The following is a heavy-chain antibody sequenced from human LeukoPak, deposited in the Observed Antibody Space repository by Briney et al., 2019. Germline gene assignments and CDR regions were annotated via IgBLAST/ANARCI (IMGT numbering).Heavy chain of an antibody. V-gene: IGHV3-23*01. CDR1: GFTFSTYV. Sequence: GGSLRLSCAASGFTFSTYVMSWVRQAPGKGLEWVSTISGSGGSTHYADSVKGRFTISRDDSKNTLYLQMNSLRAEDTAVYYCATSGGYCSSASCPTKNWGQGTLVTVSS. CDR2: ISGSGGST. D-gene: IGHD2-2*01. CDR3: ATSGGYCSSASCPTKN. J-gene: IGHJ4*02.